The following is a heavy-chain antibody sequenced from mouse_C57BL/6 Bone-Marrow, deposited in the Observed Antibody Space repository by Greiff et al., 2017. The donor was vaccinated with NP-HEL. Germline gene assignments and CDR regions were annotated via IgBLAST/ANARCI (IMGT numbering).Heavy chain of an antibody. Sequence: LQQPGTELVKPGASVKLSCKASGYTFTSYWMHWVKQRPGQGLEWIGNINPSNGGNKYNEKFKSKATLTVDKSSSTAYMQLSSLTSEDSAVYYCARRGLLNTTQGYFDVWGTGTTVTVSS. D-gene: IGHD3-1*01. V-gene: IGHV1-53*01. CDR1: GYTFTSYW. CDR3: ARRGLLNTTQGYFDV. J-gene: IGHJ1*03. CDR2: INPSNGGN.